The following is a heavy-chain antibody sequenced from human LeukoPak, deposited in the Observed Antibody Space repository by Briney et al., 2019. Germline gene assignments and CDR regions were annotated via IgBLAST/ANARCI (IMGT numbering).Heavy chain of an antibody. D-gene: IGHD5-18*01. CDR2: IYHSGNT. Sequence: PSETLSLTCAVSGGSISSGGQSWSWMRQPPGKGLEWIGYIYHSGNTYYNPSLKSRVTISVDSSKNQFSLRVNSVTAADTAVYFCARRYSYGFYYFDYWGQGTLVTVSS. CDR3: ARRYSYGFYYFDY. J-gene: IGHJ4*02. CDR1: GGSISSGGQS. V-gene: IGHV4-30-2*01.